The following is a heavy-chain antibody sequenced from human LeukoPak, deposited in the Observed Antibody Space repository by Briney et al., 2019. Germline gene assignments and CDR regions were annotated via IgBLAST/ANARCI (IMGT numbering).Heavy chain of an antibody. CDR1: GGSISSYY. D-gene: IGHD4-11*01. J-gene: IGHJ4*02. Sequence: PSETLSLTCTVSGGSISSYYWSWIRQPPGKGLEWIGYNYYSGSTNYNPSLKSRVTISVDTSKNQFSLKLSSVTAADTAVYYCARDPTRSGLDYWGQGTLVTVSS. CDR2: NYYSGST. V-gene: IGHV4-59*01. CDR3: ARDPTRSGLDY.